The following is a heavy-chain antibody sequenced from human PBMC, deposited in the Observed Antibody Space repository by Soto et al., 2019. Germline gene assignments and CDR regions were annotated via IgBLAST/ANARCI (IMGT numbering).Heavy chain of an antibody. J-gene: IGHJ6*02. Sequence: QVQLVQSGAEVKKHGASVKVSCKASGYTFTSYGISWVRQAPGQGLEWMGWISAYNGNTNYAQKLQGRVTMTTDASTSTAYMELRSLRSNDTAVYYCASERFTWGVYYYYCMDVWGQGTTVTVAS. CDR1: GYTFTSYG. CDR2: ISAYNGNT. D-gene: IGHD3-10*01. CDR3: ASERFTWGVYYYYCMDV. V-gene: IGHV1-18*01.